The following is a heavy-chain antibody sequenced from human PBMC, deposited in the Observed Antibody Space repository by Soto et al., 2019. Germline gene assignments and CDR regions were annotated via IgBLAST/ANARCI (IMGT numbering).Heavy chain of an antibody. CDR1: GFPFSSYS. D-gene: IGHD2-2*01. CDR3: ARVTYCSSTRCLNTIDY. J-gene: IGHJ4*02. V-gene: IGHV3-21*01. Sequence: EVQLVESGGGLVKPGGSLRLSCAGSGFPFSSYSMNWVRQAPGKGLEWVSSITGTSGYIYYADSMKGRFTISRDNAKNSLYLLMNTLRVEDTAVYYCARVTYCSSTRCLNTIDYWGQGALVTVSS. CDR2: ITGTSGYI.